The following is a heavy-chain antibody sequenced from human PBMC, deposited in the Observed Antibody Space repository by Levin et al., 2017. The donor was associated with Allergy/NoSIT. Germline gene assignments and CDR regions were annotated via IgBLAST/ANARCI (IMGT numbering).Heavy chain of an antibody. D-gene: IGHD4-17*01. V-gene: IGHV4-61*01. CDR1: GGSVSSGSYY. Sequence: SETLSLTCTVSGGSVSSGSYYWSWIRQPPGTGLEWIGYIYYSGSTNYNPYLKSRVTISVDTSKNQFSLKLSSVTAADTAVYYCARLPVTTKGYFDYWGQGTLVTVSS. CDR3: ARLPVTTKGYFDY. J-gene: IGHJ4*02. CDR2: IYYSGST.